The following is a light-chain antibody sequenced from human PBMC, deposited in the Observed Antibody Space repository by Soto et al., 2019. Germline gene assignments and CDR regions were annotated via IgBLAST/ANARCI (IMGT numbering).Light chain of an antibody. Sequence: DIQMTQSPSTLSASVGDRVTITCRASQSVTNWLAWYQQKPGKAPNLLIYDASRLQSGIPSRFSGSESGTEVTLTISSLQPDDFATYYCQQYTTYPYTFGQGNKLEIK. V-gene: IGKV1-5*01. J-gene: IGKJ2*01. CDR2: DAS. CDR1: QSVTNW. CDR3: QQYTTYPYT.